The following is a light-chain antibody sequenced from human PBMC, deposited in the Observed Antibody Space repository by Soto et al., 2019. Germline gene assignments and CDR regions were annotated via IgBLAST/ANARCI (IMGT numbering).Light chain of an antibody. CDR3: LQYDDWTRT. V-gene: IGKV3-11*01. J-gene: IGKJ1*01. CDR1: QSVSSY. Sequence: TLLTQSPPTLSLSPGYPATLSCRASQSVSSYLAWYQQKPGQAPRLLIYDASNRATGVPARFSGSGSGTDFTLTISSLQSEDFAVYYCLQYDDWTRTFGQGTKVDIK. CDR2: DAS.